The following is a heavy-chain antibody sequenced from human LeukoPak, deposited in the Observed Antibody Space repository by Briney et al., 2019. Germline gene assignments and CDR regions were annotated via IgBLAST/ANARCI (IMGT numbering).Heavy chain of an antibody. CDR3: AREYFVTGYYGPGSYYKRGYFDY. Sequence: RASETLSLTCTVSGGSISSYYWSWIRQPAGKGLEWIGRIYTSGSTNYNPSLKSRVTMSVDTSKNQFSLKLSSVTAADTAVYYCAREYFVTGYYGPGSYYKRGYFDYWAREPWSPSPQ. J-gene: IGHJ4*02. V-gene: IGHV4-4*07. D-gene: IGHD3-10*01. CDR1: GGSISSYY. CDR2: IYTSGST.